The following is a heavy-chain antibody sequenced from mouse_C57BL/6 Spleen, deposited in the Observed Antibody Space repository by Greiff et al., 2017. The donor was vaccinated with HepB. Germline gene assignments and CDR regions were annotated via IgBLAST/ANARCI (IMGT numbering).Heavy chain of an antibody. CDR2: IYPGGGYT. Sequence: QVQLKESGAELVRPGTSVKMSCKASGYTFTNYWIGWAKQRPGHGLEWIGDIYPGGGYTNYNEKFKGKATLTADKSSSTAYMQFSSLTSEDSAIYYCARGVNWAGFAYWGQGTLVTVSA. V-gene: IGHV1-63*01. CDR3: ARGVNWAGFAY. CDR1: GYTFTNYW. D-gene: IGHD4-1*01. J-gene: IGHJ3*01.